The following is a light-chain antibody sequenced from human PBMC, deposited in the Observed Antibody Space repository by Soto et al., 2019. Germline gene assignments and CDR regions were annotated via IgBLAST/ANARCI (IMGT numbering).Light chain of an antibody. CDR3: QQYGSSPPT. V-gene: IGKV3-20*01. CDR1: QSISRY. Sequence: IVLTQSPCTVSLSPGERTTLSCRASQSISRYLAWYQQKPGQGPRLLIYGASSRATGTPDRFSGSGSGTDFTLTINRLEPEDFALYYCQQYGSSPPTFGQGTKVDI. J-gene: IGKJ1*01. CDR2: GAS.